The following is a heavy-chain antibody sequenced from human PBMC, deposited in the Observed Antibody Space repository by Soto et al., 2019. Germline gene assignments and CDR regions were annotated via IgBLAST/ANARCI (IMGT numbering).Heavy chain of an antibody. CDR3: AKAPLEAPRQYDY. CDR1: GFTFSSYA. J-gene: IGHJ4*02. Sequence: EVQLLESGGGLVQPGGSLRLSCAASGFTFSSYAMSWVRQAPGKVPECVSAISGGGGITYYADSVKGRFTISRDNSKSTLYLQMHSRRAEDTAVYYCAKAPLEAPRQYDYWGQGTLVTVSS. CDR2: ISGGGGIT. V-gene: IGHV3-23*01. D-gene: IGHD1-1*01.